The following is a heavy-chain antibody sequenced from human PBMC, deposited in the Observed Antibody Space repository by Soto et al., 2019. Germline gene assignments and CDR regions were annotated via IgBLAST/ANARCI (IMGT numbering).Heavy chain of an antibody. CDR3: ATDYDYIWGSYRSIPT. CDR2: IYYSGST. Sequence: PSETLSLTCTVSGGSISSSSYYWGWIRQPPGKGLEWIGSIYYSGSTYYNPSLKSRVTISVDTSKNQFSLKLSSVTAADTAVYYCATDYDYIWGSYRSIPTWGQGTLVTVSS. D-gene: IGHD3-16*02. CDR1: GGSISSSSYY. V-gene: IGHV4-39*01. J-gene: IGHJ4*02.